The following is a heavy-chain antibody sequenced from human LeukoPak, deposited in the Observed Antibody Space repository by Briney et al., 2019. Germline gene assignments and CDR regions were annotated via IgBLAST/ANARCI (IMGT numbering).Heavy chain of an antibody. Sequence: PGRSLRLSCAASGFTFSSYGMHWVRQAPGKGLEWVAVISYDGSNKYYADSVKGRFTISRDNSKNTLYLQMNSLRAEDTAVYYCAKAPVSSSWYYFDYWGQGTLVTVSS. J-gene: IGHJ4*02. V-gene: IGHV3-30*18. CDR1: GFTFSSYG. CDR2: ISYDGSNK. D-gene: IGHD6-13*01. CDR3: AKAPVSSSWYYFDY.